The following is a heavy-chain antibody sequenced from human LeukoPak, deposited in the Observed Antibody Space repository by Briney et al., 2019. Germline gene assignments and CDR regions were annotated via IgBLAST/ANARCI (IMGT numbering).Heavy chain of an antibody. J-gene: IGHJ5*02. CDR3: VREIDNWNDPGWFDP. CDR1: GFTFSSYA. Sequence: GGSLRLSCAASGFTFSSYAMHWVRQAPGKGLEWVAVISYDGSNKYYADSVKGRFTISRDNSKNTLYLQMNSLRAEDTAVYYCVREIDNWNDPGWFDPWGQGTLVTVSS. CDR2: ISYDGSNK. D-gene: IGHD1-1*01. V-gene: IGHV3-30*04.